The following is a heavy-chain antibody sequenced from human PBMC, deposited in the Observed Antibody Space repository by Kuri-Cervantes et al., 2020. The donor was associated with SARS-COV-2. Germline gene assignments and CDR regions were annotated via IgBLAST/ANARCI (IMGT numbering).Heavy chain of an antibody. Sequence: SQTLSLTCAISGDSVSSISAAWNWIRQSPSRGLEWLGRTYYRSKWYNDYAVSVKSRITINPDTSKNQFSLQLNSVTPEDTAVYYCARDPGFSSTSHYYYYYGMDVWGQGTTVTVSS. CDR2: TYYRSKWYN. D-gene: IGHD2-2*01. CDR1: GDSVSSISAA. J-gene: IGHJ6*02. V-gene: IGHV6-1*01. CDR3: ARDPGFSSTSHYYYYYGMDV.